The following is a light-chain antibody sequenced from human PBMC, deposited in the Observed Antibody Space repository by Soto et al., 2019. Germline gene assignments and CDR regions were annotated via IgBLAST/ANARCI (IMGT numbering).Light chain of an antibody. CDR1: QSISSY. V-gene: IGKV1-39*01. CDR3: QQSYSTPQT. Sequence: DIQMTQSPSSLYASVGDRVTITCRASQSISSYLNWYQQKPGKAPKLLIYAASSLQSVVPSRFSGSGSGTDFTLTISSLQPEDFATYYCQQSYSTPQTFGQGTKLEIK. J-gene: IGKJ2*01. CDR2: AAS.